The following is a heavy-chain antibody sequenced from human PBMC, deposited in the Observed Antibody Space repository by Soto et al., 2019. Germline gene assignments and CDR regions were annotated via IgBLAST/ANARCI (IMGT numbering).Heavy chain of an antibody. Sequence: GESLKISCKGSGYSFTSYWIGWVRQMPGKGLEWMGIIYPGDSDTRYSPSFQGQDTNSADKSISTAYLQWRSLKASDTAMYYCARQKDYGDYGMLAFDIWGQGTMVTVSS. CDR3: ARQKDYGDYGMLAFDI. CDR1: GYSFTSYW. V-gene: IGHV5-51*01. J-gene: IGHJ3*02. CDR2: IYPGDSDT. D-gene: IGHD4-17*01.